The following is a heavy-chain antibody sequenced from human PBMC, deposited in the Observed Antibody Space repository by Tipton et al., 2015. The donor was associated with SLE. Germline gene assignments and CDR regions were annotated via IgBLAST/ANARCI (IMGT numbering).Heavy chain of an antibody. V-gene: IGHV4-34*01. CDR3: ARDGGGLGAFDI. J-gene: IGHJ3*02. CDR2: IYYSGST. D-gene: IGHD3-16*01. Sequence: TLSLTCAVYGGSFSGYYWSWIRQPPGKGLEWIGSIYYSGSTYYISSLKSRVTISVDTSKNQFSLKLSSVTAADTAVYYCARDGGGLGAFDIWGQGTMVTVSS. CDR1: GGSFSGYY.